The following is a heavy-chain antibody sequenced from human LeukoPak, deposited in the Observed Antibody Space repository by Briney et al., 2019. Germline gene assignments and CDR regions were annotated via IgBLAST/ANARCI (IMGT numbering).Heavy chain of an antibody. Sequence: EGSLRLSCAASGFTFSSYGMHWVRQAPGKGLEWVAVISYDGSNKYYADSVKGRFTISRDNAKNSLYLQMNSLRAEDTAVYYCARDGQLRSNYMDVWGKGTTVTVSS. CDR3: ARDGQLRSNYMDV. CDR1: GFTFSSYG. J-gene: IGHJ6*03. CDR2: ISYDGSNK. D-gene: IGHD1-1*01. V-gene: IGHV3-30*03.